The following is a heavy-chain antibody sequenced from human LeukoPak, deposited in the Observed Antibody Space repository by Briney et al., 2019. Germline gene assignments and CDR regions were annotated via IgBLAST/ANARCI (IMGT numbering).Heavy chain of an antibody. CDR3: ARVGHPWGIKDAFDI. J-gene: IGHJ3*02. CDR2: IYTSGST. V-gene: IGHV4-61*02. D-gene: IGHD3-16*01. Sequence: STETLSLACTVSGGSISSGRYDWGWIRQPAGKGLEWLGRIYTSGSTNYNPSLKSRVTISVDTSKNQFSLQLNSVTPEDTAVYYCARVGHPWGIKDAFDIWSQGTMVTVSS. CDR1: GGSISSGRYD.